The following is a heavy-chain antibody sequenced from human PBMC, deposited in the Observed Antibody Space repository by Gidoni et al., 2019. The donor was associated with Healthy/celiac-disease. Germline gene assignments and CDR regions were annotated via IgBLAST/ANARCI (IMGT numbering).Heavy chain of an antibody. CDR1: GDTFTCYY. CDR3: ASGRGRWRAFDI. CDR2: INPNRGGT. J-gene: IGHJ3*02. V-gene: IGHV1-2*02. Sequence: QVQLVQSGAAVKKPGASVTVSCKASGDTFTCYYMHWVRQAPGQGLEWMGWINPNRGGTNYAQKFQGRVTMTRDTSISTAYMELSRLRSDDTAVYYCASGRGRWRAFDIWGQGTMVTVSS. D-gene: IGHD6-25*01.